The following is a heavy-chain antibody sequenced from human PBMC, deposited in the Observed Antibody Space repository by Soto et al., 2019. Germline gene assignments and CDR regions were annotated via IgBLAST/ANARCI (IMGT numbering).Heavy chain of an antibody. CDR1: GDSFTSYE. D-gene: IGHD2-15*01. V-gene: IGHV1-8*01. Sequence: ASVKVCCKASGDSFTSYEVNWVRQATGQGLEWIGWMNPNSGNTAFAEKFQGRVTMTRDTPISTAYMELSGLTSEDTAVYYCARYPYTSYCSDGSCSYDAFDIWGQGTVVTVSS. J-gene: IGHJ3*02. CDR2: MNPNSGNT. CDR3: ARYPYTSYCSDGSCSYDAFDI.